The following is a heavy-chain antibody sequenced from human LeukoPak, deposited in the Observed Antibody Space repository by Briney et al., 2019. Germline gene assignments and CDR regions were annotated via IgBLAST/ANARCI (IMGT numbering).Heavy chain of an antibody. J-gene: IGHJ4*02. CDR2: ISGSGGST. CDR3: AKRPPSRGVIIRVPDY. Sequence: PGGSLRLSCAASGFTFSSYAMSWVRQAPGKGLEWVSAISGSGGSTYYADSVKGRFAISRDNSKNTLYLQMNSLRAEDTAVYYCAKRPPSRGVIIRVPDYWGQGTLVTVSS. CDR1: GFTFSSYA. V-gene: IGHV3-23*01. D-gene: IGHD3-10*01.